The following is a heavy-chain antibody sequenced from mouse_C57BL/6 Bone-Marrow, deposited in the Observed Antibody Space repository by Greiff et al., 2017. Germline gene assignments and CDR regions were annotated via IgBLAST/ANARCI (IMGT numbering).Heavy chain of an antibody. CDR3: ARGYYGSSYGDFDY. V-gene: IGHV1-18*01. Sequence: EVQVVESGPELVKPGASVKIPCKASGYTFTDYNMDWVKQSHGKSLEWIGDINPNNGGTIYNQKFKGKATLTVDKSSSTAYMELRSLTSEDTAVYYCARGYYGSSYGDFDYWGQGTTLTVSS. D-gene: IGHD1-1*01. CDR2: INPNNGGT. CDR1: GYTFTDYN. J-gene: IGHJ2*01.